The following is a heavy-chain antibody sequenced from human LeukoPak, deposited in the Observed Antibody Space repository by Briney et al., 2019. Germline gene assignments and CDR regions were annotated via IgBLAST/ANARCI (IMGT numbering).Heavy chain of an antibody. CDR1: GYTFTGYY. J-gene: IGHJ3*02. V-gene: IGHV1-46*01. CDR2: INPSGGST. CDR3: ARDFRAALVARAFDI. Sequence: AASVKVSCKASGYTFTGYYMHWVRQAPGQGLEWMGIINPSGGSTSYAQKFQGRVTMTRDTSTSTVYMELSSLRSEDTAVYYCARDFRAALVARAFDIWGQGTMVTVSS. D-gene: IGHD2-2*01.